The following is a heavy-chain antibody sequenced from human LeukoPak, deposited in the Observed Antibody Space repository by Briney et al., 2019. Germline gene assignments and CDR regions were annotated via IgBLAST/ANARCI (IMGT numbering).Heavy chain of an antibody. CDR1: GYTLTELS. CDR2: FDPEDGET. V-gene: IGHV1-24*01. CDR3: ATDARGYNWFDP. Sequence: ASVKVSCKVSGYTLTELSMHWVRQAPGKGLEWMGGFDPEDGETIYAQKFQGRVTMTEDTSTDTAYMELSSLRSEDTAVYYCATDARGYNWFDPWGQGTLVTVSS. J-gene: IGHJ5*02.